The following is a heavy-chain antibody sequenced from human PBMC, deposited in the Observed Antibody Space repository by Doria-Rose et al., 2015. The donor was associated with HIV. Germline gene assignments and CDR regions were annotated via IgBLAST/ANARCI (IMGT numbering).Heavy chain of an antibody. D-gene: IGHD3-3*01. CDR2: TYYTGTS. Sequence: QVQLQESGPGPVKPSETLSLTCSVSGASVSSRGYYWNWIRQVPGKGLESLGYTYYTGTSDYSPSLKSRLNMAADTSKNQFSLKLSFVTVADTAVYYCARMGSYRELDYWGQGALVIVSA. V-gene: IGHV4-31*03. CDR1: GASVSSRGYY. CDR3: ARMGSYRELDY. J-gene: IGHJ4*02.